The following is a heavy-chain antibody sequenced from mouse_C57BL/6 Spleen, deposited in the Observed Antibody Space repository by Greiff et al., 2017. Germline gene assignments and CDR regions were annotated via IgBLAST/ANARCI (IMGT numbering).Heavy chain of an antibody. V-gene: IGHV14-3*01. CDR3: ASNYYGLYYFDY. D-gene: IGHD1-1*01. J-gene: IGHJ2*01. Sequence: DVKLQESVAELVRPGASVKLSCKASGFNFKNTYMHWVKQRPEQGLEWIGRIDPANGNTTYAPKFQGKATITADTSSNTAYLQLSSLTSEDTAIYYCASNYYGLYYFDYWGQGTTLTVSS. CDR2: IDPANGNT. CDR1: GFNFKNTY.